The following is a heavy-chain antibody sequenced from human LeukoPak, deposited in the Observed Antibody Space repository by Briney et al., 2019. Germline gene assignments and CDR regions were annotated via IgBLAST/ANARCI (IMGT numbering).Heavy chain of an antibody. D-gene: IGHD6-13*01. Sequence: GGSLRLSCAASGFTFSSYAMSWVRQAPGKGLEWVSAISGSGGSTYYADSVKGRFTISRDNSKNTLYLQMNSLRAEDMAVYYCAKSLTAAGQVFDYWGQGTLVTVSS. CDR3: AKSLTAAGQVFDY. CDR1: GFTFSSYA. V-gene: IGHV3-23*01. CDR2: ISGSGGST. J-gene: IGHJ4*02.